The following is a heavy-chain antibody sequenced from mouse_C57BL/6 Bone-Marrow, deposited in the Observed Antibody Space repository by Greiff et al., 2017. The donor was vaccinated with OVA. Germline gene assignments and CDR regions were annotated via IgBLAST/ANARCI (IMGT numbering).Heavy chain of an antibody. Sequence: QVQLQQPGAELVKPGASVKVSCKASGYTFTSYWMHWVKQRPGQGLEWIGRIHPSDSDTNYNQKFTGKATLTVDKSSSTAYMQLSSLTSDDSAVYYCAIAPPIYYGYDGFAYWGQGTLVTVSA. V-gene: IGHV1-74*01. D-gene: IGHD2-2*01. J-gene: IGHJ3*01. CDR1: GYTFTSYW. CDR3: AIAPPIYYGYDGFAY. CDR2: IHPSDSDT.